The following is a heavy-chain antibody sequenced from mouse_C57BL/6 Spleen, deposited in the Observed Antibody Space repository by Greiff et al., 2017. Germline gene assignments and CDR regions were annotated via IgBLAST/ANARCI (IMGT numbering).Heavy chain of an antibody. V-gene: IGHV5-4*01. D-gene: IGHD2-5*01. CDR1: GFTFSSYA. CDR2: ISDGGSYT. Sequence: EVQLVESGGGLVKPGGSLKLSCAASGFTFSSYAMSWVRQTPEKRLEWVATISDGGSYTYYPDNVKGRFTISRDNAKNNLYLQMSHLKSEDTAMYYCARGGSKDAMDYWGQGTSVTVSS. CDR3: ARGGSKDAMDY. J-gene: IGHJ4*01.